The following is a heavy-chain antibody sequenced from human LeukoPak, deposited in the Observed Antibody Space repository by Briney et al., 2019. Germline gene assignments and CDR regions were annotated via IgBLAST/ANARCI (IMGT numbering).Heavy chain of an antibody. Sequence: GASVKVSCKASGYTFTSYDINWVRQATGQGLEWMGWMNPNSGNTGYAQKFQGRVTMTRNTSISTASMELSSLRSEDTAVYYCAREGSSSHITNWFDPWGQGTLVTVSS. CDR3: AREGSSSHITNWFDP. CDR1: GYTFTSYD. J-gene: IGHJ5*02. V-gene: IGHV1-8*01. CDR2: MNPNSGNT. D-gene: IGHD6-13*01.